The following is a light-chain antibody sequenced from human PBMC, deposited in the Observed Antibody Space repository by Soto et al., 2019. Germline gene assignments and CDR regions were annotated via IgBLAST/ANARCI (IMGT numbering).Light chain of an antibody. CDR1: SNDIGAYDY. CDR2: DVN. Sequence: QSDLTQPASVSGYPGQSVTISCTGTSNDIGAYDYVSWYQQVPGKAPKLLIFDVNYRPSEISRRFSGSKSGNSASLTISALQAADEADYYCSSYTTANTLTFGGGTQLTVL. J-gene: IGLJ2*01. CDR3: SSYTTANTLT. V-gene: IGLV2-14*03.